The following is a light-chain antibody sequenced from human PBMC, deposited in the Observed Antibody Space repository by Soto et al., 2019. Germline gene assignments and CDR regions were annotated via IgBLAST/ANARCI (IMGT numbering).Light chain of an antibody. Sequence: SYELTQPPSVSVAPGKTASVACGGSNIGSKSVNGYQKKSGQAHVLVMYYDSDRPSGIPERFSGSNSGYTATLTISSVEAGDEAEYYCQVWDISSGHVVFGGGTKLTVL. J-gene: IGLJ3*02. CDR3: QVWDISSGHVV. CDR1: NIGSKS. V-gene: IGLV3-21*01. CDR2: YDS.